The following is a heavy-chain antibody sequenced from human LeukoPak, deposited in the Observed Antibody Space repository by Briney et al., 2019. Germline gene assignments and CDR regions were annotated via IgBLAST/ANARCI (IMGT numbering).Heavy chain of an antibody. CDR2: INHSGST. CDR1: GGSFSGYY. D-gene: IGHD4-17*01. J-gene: IGHJ4*02. V-gene: IGHV4-34*01. Sequence: SETLSLTCAVYGGSFSGYYWSWVRQPPGKGLEWIGEINHSGSTNYNPSLKNRVTISVDTSKNQFSLKLSSVTAADTAVYYCARGSPVKRPLFDYWGQGTLVTVSS. CDR3: ARGSPVKRPLFDY.